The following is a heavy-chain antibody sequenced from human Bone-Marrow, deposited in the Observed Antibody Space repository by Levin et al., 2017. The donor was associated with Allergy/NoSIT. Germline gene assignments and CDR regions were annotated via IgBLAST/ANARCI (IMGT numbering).Heavy chain of an antibody. V-gene: IGHV3-21*01. CDR3: ARLSGTFRLDY. CDR2: ISSSGRHV. D-gene: IGHD1-26*01. Sequence: LSLTCAASGFSFNSFTMNWVRQAPGKGLEWVSYISSSGRHVYYGDSLKGRFTISRDNARNSVYLQMNTLTAEDTAVYYCARLSGTFRLDYWGQGILVTVSS. CDR1: GFSFNSFT. J-gene: IGHJ4*02.